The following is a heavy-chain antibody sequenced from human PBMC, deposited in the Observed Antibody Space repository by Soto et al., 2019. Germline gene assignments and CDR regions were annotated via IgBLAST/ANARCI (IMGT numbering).Heavy chain of an antibody. CDR3: ARGGYSYGVYAFDI. J-gene: IGHJ3*02. V-gene: IGHV4-34*01. D-gene: IGHD5-18*01. CDR2: INHSGST. CDR1: GGSFSGYY. Sequence: SETLSLTCSVYGGSFSGYYWSWSRQPPGKGLEWIGEINHSGSTNYNPSLKSRVTISVDTSKNQFSLKLSSVTAADTAVYYCARGGYSYGVYAFDIWGHGTMVTVSS.